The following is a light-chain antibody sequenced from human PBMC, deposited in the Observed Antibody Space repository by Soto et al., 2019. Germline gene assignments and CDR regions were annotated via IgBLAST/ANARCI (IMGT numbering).Light chain of an antibody. CDR1: SGRIASNY. CDR2: ENN. CDR3: QSYDVSIVL. Sequence: NFMLTQPHSLSESPEKTVTISCTRSSGRIASNYVQWYQQRPGTAPKVVIYENNQRPSGVPARFSGSIDDSSNSASLTISGLQTEDEADYYCQSYDVSIVLFGGGTKLTVL. J-gene: IGLJ2*01. V-gene: IGLV6-57*04.